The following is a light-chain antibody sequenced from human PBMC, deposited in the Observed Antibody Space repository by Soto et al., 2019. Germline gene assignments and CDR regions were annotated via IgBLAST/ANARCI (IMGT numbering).Light chain of an antibody. V-gene: IGLV4-69*01. CDR1: SGHSSYA. CDR2: INSDGSH. CDR3: QTWVTDFSVV. Sequence: QLVLTQSPSASASLGASVKLTCTLSSGHSSYAIAWHQQQPEKGPRYLMKINSDGSHNKGDGIPDRFSGSSSGAERYLTISSLQSEDEADYYCQTWVTDFSVVFGGGTKLTVL. J-gene: IGLJ2*01.